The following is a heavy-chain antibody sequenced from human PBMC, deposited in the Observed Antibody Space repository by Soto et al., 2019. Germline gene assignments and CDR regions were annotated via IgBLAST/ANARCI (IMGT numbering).Heavy chain of an antibody. CDR3: ARDVAAAGKVWFDP. J-gene: IGHJ5*02. V-gene: IGHV1-69*01. CDR2: IIPIFGTA. Sequence: QVQLVQSGAEVKKPGSAVKVSCKASGGTFSSYAICWVRQAPGQGLEWMGGIIPIFGTANYAQKFQGRVTITADESTSTAYRELSSLRSEVTAVYYCARDVAAAGKVWFDPWGQGTLVTVSS. D-gene: IGHD6-13*01. CDR1: GGTFSSYA.